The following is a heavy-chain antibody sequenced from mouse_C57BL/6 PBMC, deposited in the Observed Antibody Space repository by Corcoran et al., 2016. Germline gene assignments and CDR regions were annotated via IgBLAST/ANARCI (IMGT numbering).Heavy chain of an antibody. CDR2: IYSGGST. CDR3: ATSDENNYYGSDYYMDV. D-gene: IGHD1-1*02. CDR1: GFTVSSNY. V-gene: IGHV5-9-4*01. Sequence: EVQLVESGGGLIQPGGSLRLSCAASGFTVSSNYMSWVRQAPGKGLGWVSVIYSGGSTYYADSVKCRFNISRDNSKNTLYLQMNSLRAEDTAVYYCATSDENNYYGSDYYMDVWGKGTTVTVSS. J-gene: IGHJ1*03.